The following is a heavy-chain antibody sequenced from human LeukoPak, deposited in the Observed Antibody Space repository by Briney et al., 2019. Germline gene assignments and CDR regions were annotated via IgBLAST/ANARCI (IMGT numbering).Heavy chain of an antibody. CDR2: ISGYNGNT. CDR3: ARETTVTSQPFDY. D-gene: IGHD4-17*01. V-gene: IGHV1-18*01. Sequence: ASVKVSCKASGYTFTSYAISWVRQAPGQGLEWMGWISGYNGNTKYAQKVQGRVTMTTDTSTSTAYMELRSLRSDDTAVYYCARETTVTSQPFDYWGQGTLVTVSS. J-gene: IGHJ4*02. CDR1: GYTFTSYA.